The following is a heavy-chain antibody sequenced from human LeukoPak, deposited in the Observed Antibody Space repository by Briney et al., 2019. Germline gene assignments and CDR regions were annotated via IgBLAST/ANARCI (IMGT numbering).Heavy chain of an antibody. CDR3: AREPPGV. CDR2: INPNSGDT. J-gene: IGHJ6*02. CDR1: GYTFTGFY. Sequence: ASVKVSCKASGYTFTGFYIHWVRQAPGQGLEWMGRINPNSGDTSYAQKFQGRVTMTRDTSISTVFMELSGLRSDDTAIYYCAREPPGVWGQGTTVTVSS. V-gene: IGHV1-2*02.